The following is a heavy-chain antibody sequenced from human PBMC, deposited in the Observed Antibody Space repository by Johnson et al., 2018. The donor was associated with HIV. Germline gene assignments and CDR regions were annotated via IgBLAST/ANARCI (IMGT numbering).Heavy chain of an antibody. CDR1: GFTFTNFW. CDR3: VRDDGSDFEAFDI. J-gene: IGHJ3*02. V-gene: IGHV3-7*05. Sequence: VQLVESGGGLVQPGGSLRLSCAASGFTFTNFWMSWVRQAPGKGLEWVADIKQDGSEKYYLDTVKGRFTISRDNARNSLYLQMNNLRAEDTAVYYCVRDDGSDFEAFDIWGLGTMVTVSS. CDR2: IKQDGSEK. D-gene: IGHD2-21*01.